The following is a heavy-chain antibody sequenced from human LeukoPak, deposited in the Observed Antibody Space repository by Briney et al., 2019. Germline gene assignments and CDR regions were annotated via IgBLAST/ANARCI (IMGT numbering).Heavy chain of an antibody. CDR1: GFTFSSYA. Sequence: GGSLRLSCAASGFTFSSYAMSWVRQAPGKGLEWVSAISGSGDSTYYADADSVQGRFTISRDNSKNTLYLQMNSLSAEDTAVYYCAKDKEYSSSSFLGRTDYWGQGILVTVSS. V-gene: IGHV3-23*01. CDR2: ISGSGDST. J-gene: IGHJ4*02. CDR3: AKDKEYSSSSFLGRTDY. D-gene: IGHD6-6*01.